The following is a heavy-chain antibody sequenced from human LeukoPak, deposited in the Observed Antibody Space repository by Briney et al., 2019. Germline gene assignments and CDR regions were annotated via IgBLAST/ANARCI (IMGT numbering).Heavy chain of an antibody. CDR2: INPNSGGT. Sequence: ASVKVSCKTSGYTFSDYYIHWIRQAPGQGLEWVGWINPNSGGTNYAQKFQGRVTMTRDTSISTAYMELSRLRSDDTAVYYCARVKASRYCSGGSCKTRYYYYMDVWGKGTTVTISS. D-gene: IGHD2-15*01. CDR1: GYTFSDYY. J-gene: IGHJ6*03. CDR3: ARVKASRYCSGGSCKTRYYYYMDV. V-gene: IGHV1-2*02.